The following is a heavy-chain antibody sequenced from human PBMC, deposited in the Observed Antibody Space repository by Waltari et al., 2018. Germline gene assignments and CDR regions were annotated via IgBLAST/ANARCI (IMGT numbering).Heavy chain of an antibody. D-gene: IGHD2-15*01. J-gene: IGHJ3*02. Sequence: EVQLVESGGGLVKPGESLRLSCAASGFPFRIYTINWVRQAPGKGLEWVSSISTSGSYRYYADSVKGRFTISRDNAKNSLSLQMTHLRVEDTALYYCARDAEDIVESGAFDIWGQGTVVTVSS. CDR3: ARDAEDIVESGAFDI. V-gene: IGHV3-21*01. CDR2: ISTSGSYR. CDR1: GFPFRIYT.